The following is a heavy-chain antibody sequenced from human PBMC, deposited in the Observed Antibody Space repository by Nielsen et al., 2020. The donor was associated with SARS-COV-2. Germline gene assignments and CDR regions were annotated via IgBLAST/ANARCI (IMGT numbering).Heavy chain of an antibody. CDR3: ARDAGTNFDY. V-gene: IGHV3-49*04. CDR1: GFTFGDYA. Sequence: GESLKISCTASGFTFGDYAMSWVRQAPGKGLEWVGFIRSKAYGGTTEYAASVKGRFTISRDDSKSIAYLQMNSLRAEDTAVYYCARDAGTNFDYWGQGTLVTVSS. J-gene: IGHJ4*02. CDR2: IRSKAYGGTT. D-gene: IGHD3-10*01.